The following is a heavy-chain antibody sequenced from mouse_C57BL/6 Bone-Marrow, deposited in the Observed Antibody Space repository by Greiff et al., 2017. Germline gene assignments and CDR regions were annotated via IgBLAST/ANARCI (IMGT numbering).Heavy chain of an antibody. D-gene: IGHD1-1*01. CDR1: GYTFTSYG. CDR3: ARGITTVEEAMDY. J-gene: IGHJ4*01. Sequence: QVQLQQSGAELARPGASVKMSCKASGYTFTSYGISWVQQRPGKGLEWIGEIYPRSGNTYYNEKFKGKATLTADNSASTAYMELRSLTSEDSAVYFCARGITTVEEAMDYWGQGTSVTVSS. V-gene: IGHV1-81*01. CDR2: IYPRSGNT.